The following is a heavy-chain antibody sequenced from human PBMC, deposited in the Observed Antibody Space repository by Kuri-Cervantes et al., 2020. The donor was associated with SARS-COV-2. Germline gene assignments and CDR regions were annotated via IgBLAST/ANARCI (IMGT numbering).Heavy chain of an antibody. CDR3: ARPQGYCSGGSCPDASDI. CDR1: GFTFSSYA. V-gene: IGHV3-23*03. D-gene: IGHD2-15*01. J-gene: IGHJ3*02. Sequence: GGSLRLSCAASGFTFSSYAMSWVRQAPGKGLEWVSVIYSGGSSTYYADSVKGRFTISRDNSKNTLYLQMNSLRAEDTAVYYCARPQGYCSGGSCPDASDIWGQGTMVTVSS. CDR2: IYSGGSST.